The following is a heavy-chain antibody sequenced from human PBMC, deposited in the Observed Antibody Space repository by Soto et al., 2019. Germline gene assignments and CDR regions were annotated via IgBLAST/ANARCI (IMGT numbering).Heavy chain of an antibody. V-gene: IGHV3-23*01. CDR3: VKNRGSYGG. Sequence: EVQLLESGGTLVQPGGSLRLSCAASGFTYNNNDMTWVRQAPGKGPEWVSTISGTGSTYYADSVKGRFTISRDNSKNMLYLQMTSLRAEDTALYYCVKNRGSYGGWGQGTLVTVSS. CDR1: GFTYNNND. J-gene: IGHJ4*02. D-gene: IGHD3-16*01. CDR2: ISGTGST.